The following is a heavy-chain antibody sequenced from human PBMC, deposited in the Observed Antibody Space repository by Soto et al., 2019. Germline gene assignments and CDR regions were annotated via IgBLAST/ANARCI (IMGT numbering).Heavy chain of an antibody. J-gene: IGHJ4*02. CDR1: GFTFSGSA. V-gene: IGHV3-73*01. CDR3: TRPIAVAGTTDY. D-gene: IGHD6-19*01. Sequence: GGSLRLSCAASGFTFSGSAMHWVRQASGKGLEWVGRIRSKANSYATAYAASVKGRFTISRDDSKNTAYLQMNSLKTEDTAVYYCTRPIAVAGTTDYWGQGTLVTVSS. CDR2: IRSKANSYAT.